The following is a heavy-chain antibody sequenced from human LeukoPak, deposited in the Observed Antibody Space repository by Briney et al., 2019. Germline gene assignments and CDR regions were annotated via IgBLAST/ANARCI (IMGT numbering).Heavy chain of an antibody. CDR3: AREADIVSFDL. Sequence: ASVKVSCXASGYTFTVNHVHWVRQAPGQGLEWMGWNDPNSGGTKYAQKFQDRVAMTSDTSISTAYMELSGLRSDDTAVYFCAREADIVSFDLWGRGTLVTVSS. CDR2: NDPNSGGT. V-gene: IGHV1-2*02. CDR1: GYTFTVNH. J-gene: IGHJ2*01. D-gene: IGHD3-16*02.